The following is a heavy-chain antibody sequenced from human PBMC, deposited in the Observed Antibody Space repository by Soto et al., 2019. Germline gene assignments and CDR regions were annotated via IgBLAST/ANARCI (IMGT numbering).Heavy chain of an antibody. V-gene: IGHV1-69*04. CDR1: GGTFSRYT. D-gene: IGHD3-22*01. CDR2: IIPILGIA. Sequence: SVKVSCKASGGTFSRYTISWVRQAPGRGLEWMGRIIPILGIANYAQKFQGRVTITADKSTSTAYMELSSLRSEDTAVYYCARDAYYYDSSGYYFDAYNWFDPWG. CDR3: ARDAYYYDSSGYYFDAYNWFDP. J-gene: IGHJ5*02.